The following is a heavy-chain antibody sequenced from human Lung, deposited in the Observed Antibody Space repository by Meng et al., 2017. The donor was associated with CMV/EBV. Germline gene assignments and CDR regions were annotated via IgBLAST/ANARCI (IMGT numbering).Heavy chain of an antibody. D-gene: IGHD2-8*01. CDR3: ATSSDNGWSS. CDR1: GYSFSGFY. J-gene: IGHJ4*01. Sequence: VQLVQSGAEVKRPGASVKISCQASGYSFSGFYLNWARQAPGHGLEWLGRVNPISDDTHLAQKFEGRITVTRGATINTAFMELTRLRPDDTAVYYCATSSDNGWSSWGPGTLVTVSS. CDR2: VNPISDDT. V-gene: IGHV1-2*06.